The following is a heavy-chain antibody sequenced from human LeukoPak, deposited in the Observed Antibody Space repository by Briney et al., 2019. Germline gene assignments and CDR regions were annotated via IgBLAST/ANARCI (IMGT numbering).Heavy chain of an antibody. CDR2: IYYSGST. CDR3: ARDVPAARTPVWDYYMDV. Sequence: KPSETLSLTCTVSGDSISSGDYYWSWIRQPPGKGLEWIGYIYYSGSTNYNPSLKSRVTISVDTSKNQFSLKLSSVTAADTAVYYCARDVPAARTPVWDYYMDVWGKGTTVTVSS. J-gene: IGHJ6*03. CDR1: GDSISSGDYY. D-gene: IGHD2-2*01. V-gene: IGHV4-61*08.